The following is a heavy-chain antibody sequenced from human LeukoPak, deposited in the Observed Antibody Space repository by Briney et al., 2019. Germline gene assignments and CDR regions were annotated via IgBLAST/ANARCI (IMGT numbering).Heavy chain of an antibody. D-gene: IGHD6-19*01. V-gene: IGHV3-23*01. CDR2: ISDSGSLT. J-gene: IGHJ4*02. CDR1: GFAFSSQA. Sequence: PGGPLRLSCAASGFAFSSQAMGWVRQAPGKGLEWVSVISDSGSLTYYADSVKGRFTISRDNSKKTLFLQLNSLRAEDTAVYYCAKDARRTNGWYYFDYWGQGALVTVSS. CDR3: AKDARRTNGWYYFDY.